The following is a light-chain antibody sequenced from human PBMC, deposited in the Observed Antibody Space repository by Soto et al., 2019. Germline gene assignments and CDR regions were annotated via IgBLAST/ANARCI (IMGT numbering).Light chain of an antibody. V-gene: IGLV2-8*01. CDR3: SSYAGSSNFYV. J-gene: IGLJ1*01. CDR1: NSDVGGYNY. CDR2: EDS. Sequence: QSALTQPPSAAGSPGQSVTISCPGKNSDVGGYNYVSWYQQHPGKAPKLMIYEDSKRPSGVPDPFPGSESGNTASLTVSGLQAEDVADYYCSSYAGSSNFYVLGTGTKLIVL.